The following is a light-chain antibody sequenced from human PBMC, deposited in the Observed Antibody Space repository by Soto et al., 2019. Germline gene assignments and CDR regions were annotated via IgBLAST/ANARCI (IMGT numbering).Light chain of an antibody. J-gene: IGKJ2*01. CDR2: DAS. CDR1: QSISTS. CDR3: QQYNSDYT. Sequence: DIQMTQSPSTLSASVGDRVTITCRASQSISTSLAWYQQKPGKAPKFLIYDASSLESGVPSRFSGSGCGTEFTLTISSLRPDDFASYYCQQYNSDYTFGQGTKLEIK. V-gene: IGKV1-5*01.